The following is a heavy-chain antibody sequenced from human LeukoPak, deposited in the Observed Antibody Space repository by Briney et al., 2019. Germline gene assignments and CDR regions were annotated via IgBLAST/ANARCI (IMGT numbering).Heavy chain of an antibody. V-gene: IGHV1-8*01. CDR1: GYSFTTYG. Sequence: ASVKVSCKTSGYSFTTYGITWVRQATGQGLEWMGWMNPNNGNTGYAQKFQGRVTMTRDTSISTAYMELSSLRSEGTAVYYCARGFSDYDGSDYAFSFYWGQGTLVTVSS. CDR3: ARGFSDYDGSDYAFSFY. D-gene: IGHD3-22*01. CDR2: MNPNNGNT. J-gene: IGHJ4*02.